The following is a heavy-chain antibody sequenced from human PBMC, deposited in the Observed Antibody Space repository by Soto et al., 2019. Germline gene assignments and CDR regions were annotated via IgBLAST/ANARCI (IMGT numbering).Heavy chain of an antibody. Sequence: QVQLVESGGDLVKPGGSLRLSCAVSGFTFSDYYMSWIRQAPGKGLEWVSSISGSGSTIYYADSVKGRFTISRDNAKNSLYLQMNRLRDEGTAVYYCARDRGVVLVPAYYGMDVWGQGTTVTGSS. CDR1: GFTFSDYY. J-gene: IGHJ6*02. V-gene: IGHV3-11*01. CDR2: ISGSGSTI. CDR3: ARDRGVVLVPAYYGMDV. D-gene: IGHD2-2*01.